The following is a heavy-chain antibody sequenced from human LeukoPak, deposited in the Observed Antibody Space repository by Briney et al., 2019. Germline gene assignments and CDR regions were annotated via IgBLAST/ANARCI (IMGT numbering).Heavy chain of an antibody. CDR2: INHSGST. CDR1: GGSFSGYY. D-gene: IGHD2-2*01. V-gene: IGHV4-34*01. J-gene: IGHJ6*03. Sequence: SETLSLTCAVYGGSFSGYYWTWIRQPPGKGLEWIGEINHSGSTNYNPSLKSRVTISVDTSKNQFSLKLRSVTAADTAVYYCARENIVNIPAAIYYYSYMDVWGKGTTVTVSS. CDR3: ARENIVNIPAAIYYYSYMDV.